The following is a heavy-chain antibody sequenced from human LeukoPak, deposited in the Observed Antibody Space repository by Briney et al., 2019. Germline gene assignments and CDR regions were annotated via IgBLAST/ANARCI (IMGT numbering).Heavy chain of an antibody. V-gene: IGHV3-21*01. J-gene: IGHJ4*02. Sequence: GGSLRLSCAASGFTFSSYSMNWVRQAPGKGLEWVSSISSSSSYIYYADSLKGRFTISRDNAKNSLYLQMNSLRAEDTAVYYCARDGMVRGVMGYWGQGTLVTVSS. D-gene: IGHD3-10*01. CDR2: ISSSSSYI. CDR3: ARDGMVRGVMGY. CDR1: GFTFSSYS.